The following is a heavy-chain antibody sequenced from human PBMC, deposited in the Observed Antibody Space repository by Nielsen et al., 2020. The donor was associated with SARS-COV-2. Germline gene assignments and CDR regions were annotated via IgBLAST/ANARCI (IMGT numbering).Heavy chain of an antibody. CDR2: IIPIFGTA. CDR1: GGTFSSYA. Sequence: SVKVSCKASGGTFSSYAISWVRQAPGQGLEWMGGIIPIFGTANYAQKFQDRVTITADKSTSTAYMELSSLRSEDTAVYYCARESTGDQYYYYYGMDVWGQGTTVTVSS. CDR3: ARESTGDQYYYYYGMDV. D-gene: IGHD1-26*01. V-gene: IGHV1-69*06. J-gene: IGHJ6*02.